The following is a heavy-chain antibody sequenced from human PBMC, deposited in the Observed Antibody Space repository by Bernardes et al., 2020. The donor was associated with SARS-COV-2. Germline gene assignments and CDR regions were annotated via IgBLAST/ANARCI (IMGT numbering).Heavy chain of an antibody. CDR2: ISYDGSNK. Sequence: GGSLRLSCAASGFTFSSYAMHWVRQAPGKGLEWVAVISYDGSNKYYADSVKGRFTISRDNSKNTLYLQMNSLRAEDTAVYYCARGPVHDSSGYYEYYYYGRDVWRQGTTVTVSS. V-gene: IGHV3-30-3*01. CDR1: GFTFSSYA. J-gene: IGHJ6*02. D-gene: IGHD3-22*01. CDR3: ARGPVHDSSGYYEYYYYGRDV.